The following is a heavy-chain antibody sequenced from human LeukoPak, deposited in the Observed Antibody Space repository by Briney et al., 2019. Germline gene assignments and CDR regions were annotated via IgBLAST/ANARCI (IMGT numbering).Heavy chain of an antibody. CDR3: ARPLPYCTGGSCYSYYYYGMDV. V-gene: IGHV5-51*01. D-gene: IGHD2-15*01. J-gene: IGHJ6*02. CDR1: GYSFTNFW. Sequence: GESLKISCKASGYSFTNFWIGWVRQMPGKGLEWMGIIYPGDSDTRYSPSFQGQVTISADKSITTAYLQWSSLKAPDTAKYYCARPLPYCTGGSCYSYYYYGMDVWGQGTTVTVSS. CDR2: IYPGDSDT.